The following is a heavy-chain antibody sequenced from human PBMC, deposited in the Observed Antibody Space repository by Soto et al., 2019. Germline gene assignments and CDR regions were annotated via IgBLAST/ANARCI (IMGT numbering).Heavy chain of an antibody. Sequence: QGHLVQSGAEVKKPGASVKVSCKTSAYTFTRYGISWVRQAPGQGLEWMGWISGYNGDTNYAQNLQARVTMTIDTSPTTAYMELRSLTSDDTAVYYCAKNGQPPYYYYGLDVWGQGTTVTVSS. CDR1: AYTFTRYG. CDR2: ISGYNGDT. CDR3: AKNGQPPYYYYGLDV. V-gene: IGHV1-18*01. J-gene: IGHJ6*02. D-gene: IGHD2-8*01.